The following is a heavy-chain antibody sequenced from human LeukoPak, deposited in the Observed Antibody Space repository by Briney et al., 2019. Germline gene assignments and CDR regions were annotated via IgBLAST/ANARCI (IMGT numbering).Heavy chain of an antibody. V-gene: IGHV1-18*01. D-gene: IGHD3-10*01. CDR1: GYTFTSYG. CDR3: VRDTTMVRGLRAKDYYYYGMDV. Sequence: ASVKVSCKASGYTFTSYGISWVRQAPGQGLEWMGWISAYNGNTNYAQKLQGRVTMTTDTSTSTAYMELRSLRSDDTAVYYCVRDTTMVRGLRAKDYYYYGMDVWGQGTTVTVSS. CDR2: ISAYNGNT. J-gene: IGHJ6*02.